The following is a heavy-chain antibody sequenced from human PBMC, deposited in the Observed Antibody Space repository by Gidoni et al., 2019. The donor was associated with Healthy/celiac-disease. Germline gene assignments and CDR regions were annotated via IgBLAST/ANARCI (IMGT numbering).Heavy chain of an antibody. V-gene: IGHV4-34*01. CDR1: GGPFSRYY. CDR3: ARGALAAGAPHFDY. CDR2: INHSGST. J-gene: IGHJ4*02. D-gene: IGHD2-15*01. Sequence: QVQLQQWGAGLLKPSETLSLTCAVHGGPFSRYYWSWNRQPPGKGLGWVGEINHSGSTTYNPSLKSRVTISVDTSKNQFSLKLGSVTAADTAVYYCARGALAAGAPHFDYWGQGTLVTVSS.